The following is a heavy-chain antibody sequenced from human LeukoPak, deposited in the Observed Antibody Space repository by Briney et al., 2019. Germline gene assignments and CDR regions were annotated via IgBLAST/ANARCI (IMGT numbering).Heavy chain of an antibody. CDR2: INPNSGGT. CDR3: ARGRNRIAARVNWFDP. Sequence: ASVKVSCKASGYTFTGYHMYWVRQAPGQGLEWMGWINPNSGGTNYAQKFQGRVTMTRDTSISTAYLEVSRLRFDDTAVYYCARGRNRIAARVNWFDPWGQGTLVTVSS. CDR1: GYTFTGYH. D-gene: IGHD6-6*01. V-gene: IGHV1-2*02. J-gene: IGHJ5*02.